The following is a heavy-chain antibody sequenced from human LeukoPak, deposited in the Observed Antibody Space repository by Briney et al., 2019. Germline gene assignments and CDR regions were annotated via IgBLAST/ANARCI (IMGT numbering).Heavy chain of an antibody. CDR2: ITSSSAYI. CDR1: GFTVSSNY. CDR3: ARASGIAGYYFDY. Sequence: GGSLRLSCAASGFTVSSNYMSWVRQAPGKGLEWVASITSSSAYIYYGDSVKGRVRISRDNAKNSLYLQMTALIAEDTAVYYCARASGIAGYYFDYWGQGTLVTVSS. V-gene: IGHV3-21*01. J-gene: IGHJ4*02. D-gene: IGHD6-13*01.